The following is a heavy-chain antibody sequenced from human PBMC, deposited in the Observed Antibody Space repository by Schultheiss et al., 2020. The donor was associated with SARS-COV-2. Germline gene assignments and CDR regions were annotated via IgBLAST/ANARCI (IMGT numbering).Heavy chain of an antibody. CDR3: ARPNSSSFNDAFDI. Sequence: SETLSLTCTVSGGSISSGGYYWSWIRQHPGKGLEWIGYIYYSGSTYYNPSLKSLVTISVDTSKNQFSLKLSSVTAADTAVYYCARPNSSSFNDAFDIWGQGTMVTVSS. CDR1: GGSISSGGYY. V-gene: IGHV4-31*01. CDR2: IYYSGST. D-gene: IGHD6-13*01. J-gene: IGHJ3*02.